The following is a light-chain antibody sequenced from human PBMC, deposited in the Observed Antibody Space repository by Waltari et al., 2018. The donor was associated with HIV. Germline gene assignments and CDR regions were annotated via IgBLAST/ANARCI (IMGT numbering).Light chain of an antibody. V-gene: IGLV3-19*01. CDR1: RLRSYY. J-gene: IGLJ3*02. CDR2: GKN. Sequence: SSELTQDPAVSVALGQTVSLTCQGDRLRSYYASWFQQTQGQAPILVIYGKNNRPSGIPDRFSGSRSGNTASLTITGAQAEDEADYYCNSRDSSDNHLVFGGGTKLTVL. CDR3: NSRDSSDNHLV.